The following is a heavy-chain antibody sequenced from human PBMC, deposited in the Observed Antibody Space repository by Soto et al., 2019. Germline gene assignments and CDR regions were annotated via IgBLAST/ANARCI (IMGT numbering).Heavy chain of an antibody. V-gene: IGHV3-11*01. CDR1: GVDFRGSY. CDR2: ISDTGRTI. D-gene: IGHD3-16*02. Sequence: AGSLRLSCVGSGVDFRGSYMNWIRQAPGKGLEWISYISDTGRTIHYADSVKGRFVISRDNSRDSLYLQMNDLRADDTAIYYCAGFKEGKIVGLRWLDPWGQGTRVTVSS. J-gene: IGHJ5*02. CDR3: AGFKEGKIVGLRWLDP.